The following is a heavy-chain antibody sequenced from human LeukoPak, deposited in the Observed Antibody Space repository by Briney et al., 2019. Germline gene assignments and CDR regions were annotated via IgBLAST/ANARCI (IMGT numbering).Heavy chain of an antibody. Sequence: SETLSLTCTVSGGSISSSSYYWGWIRQPPGKGLEWIGSIYYSGSTYYNPSLKSRVTISVDTSKNQFSLKLSSVTAADTAVYYCATDSSGYYIFDFWGQGTLVTVSS. CDR3: ATDSSGYYIFDF. V-gene: IGHV4-39*07. J-gene: IGHJ4*02. CDR2: IYYSGST. D-gene: IGHD3-22*01. CDR1: GGSISSSSYY.